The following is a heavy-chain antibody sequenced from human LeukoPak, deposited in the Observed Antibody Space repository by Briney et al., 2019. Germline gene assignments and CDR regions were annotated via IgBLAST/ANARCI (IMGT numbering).Heavy chain of an antibody. CDR3: ARDRVVPAAIFDY. J-gene: IGHJ4*02. Sequence: ASVKVSCKASGYTLTGYYMHWVRQAPGQGLEWMGWINPNSGGTNYAQKFQGRVTMTRDTSISTAYMELSRLRSDDTAVYYCARDRVVPAAIFDYWGQGTLVTVSS. CDR2: INPNSGGT. D-gene: IGHD2-2*02. CDR1: GYTLTGYY. V-gene: IGHV1-2*02.